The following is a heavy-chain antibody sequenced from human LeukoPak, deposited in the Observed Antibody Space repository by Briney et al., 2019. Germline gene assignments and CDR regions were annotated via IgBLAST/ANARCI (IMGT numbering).Heavy chain of an antibody. D-gene: IGHD3-22*01. CDR2: ISITGHTT. CDR3: ARSHDSRGYFFYFDF. V-gene: IGHV3-48*03. Sequence: PGGSLRLSCAASGFNFRNYEMTWVRQAPGKGLEWIAYISITGHTTYYADSVRGRFTISRDNAKNSVDLQMVSLRAEDTAVYFCARSHDSRGYFFYFDFWGQGTLVTVSS. CDR1: GFNFRNYE. J-gene: IGHJ4*02.